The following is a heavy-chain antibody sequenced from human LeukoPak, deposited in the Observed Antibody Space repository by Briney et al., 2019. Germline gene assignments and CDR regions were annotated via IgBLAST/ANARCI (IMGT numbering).Heavy chain of an antibody. Sequence: GASVKVSCKASGYTFTSYDINWVRQATGQGLEWMGWMNPNSGNTGYAQKFQGRVTMTRDTSISTAYMELSSLRSEDTAVYYCARTSSTFFRSVVPAASVWGQGTTVTVSS. J-gene: IGHJ6*02. D-gene: IGHD2-2*01. CDR2: MNPNSGNT. CDR1: GYTFTSYD. V-gene: IGHV1-8*01. CDR3: ARTSSTFFRSVVPAASV.